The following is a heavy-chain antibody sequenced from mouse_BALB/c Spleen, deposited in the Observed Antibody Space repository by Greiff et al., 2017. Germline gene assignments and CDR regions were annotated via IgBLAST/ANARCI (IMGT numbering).Heavy chain of an antibody. D-gene: IGHD2-12*01. Sequence: VQLQQSGAELVKPGASVKLSCKASGYTFTSYYMYWIKQRPEQGLERIGEINPSNGGTNYNEKFKSKATLTVDKSSSTAYMQLSSLTSEDSAVYYCARRGDYRYFDVWGAGTKVTVSS. J-gene: IGHJ1*01. V-gene: IGHV1S81*02. CDR1: GYTFTSYY. CDR3: ARRGDYRYFDV. CDR2: INPSNGGT.